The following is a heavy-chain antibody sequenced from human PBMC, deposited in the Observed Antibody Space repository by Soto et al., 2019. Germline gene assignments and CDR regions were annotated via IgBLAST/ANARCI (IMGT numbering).Heavy chain of an antibody. Sequence: GGSLRLSCAASGFTFSSYAMSWVRQAPGKGLEWVSAISGSGGSTYYADSVKGRFTISRDNSKNTLYLQMNSLRAEDTAVYYCAKDYEGYCSSTSCYGSEEYYFDYWGQGTLVTVSS. V-gene: IGHV3-23*01. CDR3: AKDYEGYCSSTSCYGSEEYYFDY. D-gene: IGHD2-2*01. CDR1: GFTFSSYA. CDR2: ISGSGGST. J-gene: IGHJ4*02.